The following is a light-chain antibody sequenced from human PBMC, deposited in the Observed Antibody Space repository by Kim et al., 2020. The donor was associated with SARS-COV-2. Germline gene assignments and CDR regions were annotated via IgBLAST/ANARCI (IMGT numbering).Light chain of an antibody. CDR2: AAS. CDR1: QGIRND. V-gene: IGKV1-6*01. CDR3: LQDYNYPLT. J-gene: IGKJ4*01. Sequence: ASVGDRVTRTCRASQGIRNDLGWYQQKPGKAPKLLIYAASSLQSGVPARFSGSGSGTDFTLTISSLQPEDFATYYCLQDYNYPLTFGGGTKVDIK.